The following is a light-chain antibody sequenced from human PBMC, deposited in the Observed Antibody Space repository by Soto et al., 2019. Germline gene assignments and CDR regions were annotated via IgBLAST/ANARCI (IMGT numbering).Light chain of an antibody. CDR1: QRLLYNNKNY. V-gene: IGKV4-1*01. CDR3: QQYYSNPQT. Sequence: DIVITQSPDSLAVSLGERATISCKSSQRLLYNNKNYLAWYQQKPGQPPKLLLYWASTRASGVPDRFTGSRSETDYTLTISSLQPEDVAVYFCQQYYSNPQTFGQGTKLEIK. J-gene: IGKJ2*01. CDR2: WAS.